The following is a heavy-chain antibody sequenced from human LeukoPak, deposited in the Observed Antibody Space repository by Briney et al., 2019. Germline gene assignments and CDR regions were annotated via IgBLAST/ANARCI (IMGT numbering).Heavy chain of an antibody. D-gene: IGHD3-10*01. Sequence: ASVKVSCKASGYIFTSYAMNWVRQAPGQGLEWMGWINTNTGNPTYAQGFTGRFVFSLDTSVSTAYLQISSLKAEDTAVYYCARGMVVRGVMSYAFDIWGQGTMVTVSS. J-gene: IGHJ3*02. CDR1: GYIFTSYA. V-gene: IGHV7-4-1*02. CDR2: INTNTGNP. CDR3: ARGMVVRGVMSYAFDI.